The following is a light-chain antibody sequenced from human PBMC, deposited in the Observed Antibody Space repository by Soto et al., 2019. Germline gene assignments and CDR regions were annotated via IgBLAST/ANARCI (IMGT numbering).Light chain of an antibody. Sequence: DIVLTQSPCTLSLSPGERATLSCRASQSVRSNFLAWYQQKPGQAPRLLIYGASNRATGIPDRFSGSGSGTDFTLTITRLEPEDFAMYYCQRYDSFRTFGQGTKVDIK. CDR3: QRYDSFRT. CDR1: QSVRSNF. CDR2: GAS. J-gene: IGKJ1*01. V-gene: IGKV3-20*01.